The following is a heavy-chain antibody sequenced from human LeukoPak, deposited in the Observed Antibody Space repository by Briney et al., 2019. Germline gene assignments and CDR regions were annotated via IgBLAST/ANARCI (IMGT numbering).Heavy chain of an antibody. J-gene: IGHJ4*02. V-gene: IGHV4-34*01. CDR2: IYYSGST. D-gene: IGHD3-22*01. CDR1: GGSFSGYY. CDR3: ARVLYGITMIVVVTIFDY. Sequence: PSETLSLTCAVYGGSFSGYYWGWIRQPPGKGLEWIGSIYYSGSTYYNPSLKSRVTISVDTSKNQFSLKLSSVTAADTAVYYCARVLYGITMIVVVTIFDYWGQGTLVTVSS.